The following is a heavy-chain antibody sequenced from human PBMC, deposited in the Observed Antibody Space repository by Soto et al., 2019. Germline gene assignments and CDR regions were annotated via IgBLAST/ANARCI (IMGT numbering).Heavy chain of an antibody. CDR1: GFSLSTSGVG. CDR3: AHGLWYSSGWYLFEY. D-gene: IGHD6-19*01. CDR2: IYWNDDK. Sequence: SGPTLVNPTQTLTLTCTFSGFSLSTSGVGVGWIRQPPGKALEWLALIYWNDDKLYSQSLKSRLTITNDTSKNQVVLTMTNMDPVDTASYSCAHGLWYSSGWYLFEYCGRLTLGTVCS. V-gene: IGHV2-5*01. J-gene: IGHJ4*02.